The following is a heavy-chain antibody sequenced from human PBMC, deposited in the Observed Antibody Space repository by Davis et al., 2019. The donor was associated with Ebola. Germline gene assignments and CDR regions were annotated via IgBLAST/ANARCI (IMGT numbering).Heavy chain of an antibody. CDR2: IYHSGST. CDR3: ARVVRPVSWNDVFDI. Sequence: PSETLSLTCTVSGYSISSGYYWGWIRQPPGKGLEWIGSIYHSGSTYYNPSLKSRVTISVDTSKNQFSLKLTSVTAADTAIYYCARVVRPVSWNDVFDIWGQGTMVSVSS. D-gene: IGHD3-10*01. J-gene: IGHJ3*02. CDR1: GYSISSGYY. V-gene: IGHV4-38-2*02.